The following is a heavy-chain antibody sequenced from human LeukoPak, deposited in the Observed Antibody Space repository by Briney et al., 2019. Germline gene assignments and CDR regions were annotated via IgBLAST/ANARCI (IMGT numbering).Heavy chain of an antibody. Sequence: GGSLRLSCAASGFTFSNYAMSWVRRAPGKGLEWVSAISATGSTTYYADSGKGRFTISRDSPRNTLYLQMNSLRAEDTAVYYCASNDAFDIWGQGTMVTVSS. CDR3: ASNDAFDI. J-gene: IGHJ3*02. CDR1: GFTFSNYA. CDR2: ISATGSTT. V-gene: IGHV3-23*01.